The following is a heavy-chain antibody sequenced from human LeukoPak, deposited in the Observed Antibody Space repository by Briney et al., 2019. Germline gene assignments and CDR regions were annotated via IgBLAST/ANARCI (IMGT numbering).Heavy chain of an antibody. Sequence: GGSLRLSCAASGFTVSSNYMSWVRQAPGKGLEWVSVIYSGGSTYYADSVKGRFTISRDNSKNTLYFQMNSLRAEDTAVYYCARALTWFGMNAFDIWGQGTMVTVSS. V-gene: IGHV3-53*01. CDR3: ARALTWFGMNAFDI. CDR2: IYSGGST. J-gene: IGHJ3*02. D-gene: IGHD3-10*01. CDR1: GFTVSSNY.